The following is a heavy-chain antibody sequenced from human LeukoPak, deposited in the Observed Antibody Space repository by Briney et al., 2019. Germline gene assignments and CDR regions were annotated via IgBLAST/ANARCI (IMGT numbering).Heavy chain of an antibody. V-gene: IGHV3-53*04. CDR1: GFTVSSNY. J-gene: IGHJ6*02. D-gene: IGHD3-22*01. CDR2: IYSGGST. Sequence: GGSLRLSCAASGFTVSSNYMSWVRQAPGKGLEWVSVIYSGGSTYYADSVKGRFTISRHNSKNTLYLQMNSLRAEDTAVYYCARDQSYYDSSGYPLRDGMDVWGQGATVTVSS. CDR3: ARDQSYYDSSGYPLRDGMDV.